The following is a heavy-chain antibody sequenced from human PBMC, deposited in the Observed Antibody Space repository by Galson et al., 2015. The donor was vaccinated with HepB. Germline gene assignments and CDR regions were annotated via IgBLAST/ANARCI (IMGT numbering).Heavy chain of an antibody. J-gene: IGHJ4*02. CDR2: ISSSRSYT. D-gene: IGHD1-1*01. CDR1: GFTFSDYY. V-gene: IGHV3-11*06. Sequence: SLRLSCAASGFTFSDYYMRWVRQAPGKGLEWVSSISSSRSYTNYADSVKGRFTISRDNSKNSLYLQLNSLRAEDTAVYYCARDTTHRGSLGSVSFDYWGQGTLVTGTS. CDR3: ARDTTHRGSLGSVSFDY.